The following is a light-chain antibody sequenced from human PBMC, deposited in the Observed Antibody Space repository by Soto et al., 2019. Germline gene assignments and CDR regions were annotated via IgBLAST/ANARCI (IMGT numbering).Light chain of an antibody. J-gene: IGLJ1*01. CDR2: DTS. V-gene: IGLV7-46*01. CDR1: TGAVTSGHY. Sequence: QAVVTQEPSLTVSPGGTVTLTCGSSTGAVTSGHYPYWFQQKPGQAPRTLIYDTSNKHSWTPARFSVSLLGGKAALTLSGAQPEDEAEYYCLLSYSGARVRVFGTGIKVTVL. CDR3: LLSYSGARVRV.